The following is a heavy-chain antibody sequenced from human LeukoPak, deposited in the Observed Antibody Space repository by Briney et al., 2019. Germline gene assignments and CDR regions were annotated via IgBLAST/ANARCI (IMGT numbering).Heavy chain of an antibody. D-gene: IGHD3-22*01. CDR3: ARTSVVVTHNWFDP. J-gene: IGHJ5*02. CDR1: GYTFSNYY. Sequence: GASVKVSCKASGYTFSNYYLHWVRQAPGQGLEWMGLINPTAGNTYYAQRFQGRVTMTTDTSTSTAYMELRSLRSDDTAVYYCARTSVVVTHNWFDPWGQGTLVTVSS. V-gene: IGHV1-46*01. CDR2: INPTAGNT.